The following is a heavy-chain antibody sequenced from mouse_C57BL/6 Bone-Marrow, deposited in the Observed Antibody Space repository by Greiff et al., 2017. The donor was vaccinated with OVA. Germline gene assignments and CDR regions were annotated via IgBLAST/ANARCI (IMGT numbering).Heavy chain of an antibody. J-gene: IGHJ4*01. CDR1: GYTFTSYW. V-gene: IGHV1-69*01. CDR2: IDPSDSYT. D-gene: IGHD2-4*01. Sequence: QVQLQQPGAELVMPGASVKLSCKASGYTFTSYWMHWVKQRPGQGLEWIGEIDPSDSYTNYNQKFKGKSTLTVDKSSSTAYMQLSSLTSEDSAVYYCVVYDYDGGSMDYWGQGTSVTVSS. CDR3: VVYDYDGGSMDY.